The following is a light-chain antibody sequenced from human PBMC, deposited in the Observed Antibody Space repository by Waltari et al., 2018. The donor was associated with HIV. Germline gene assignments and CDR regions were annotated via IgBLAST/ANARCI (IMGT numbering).Light chain of an antibody. V-gene: IGLV1-44*01. J-gene: IGLJ3*02. CDR3: ASWDASLNGWV. CDR1: PSNSGIKT. Sequence: QSVVPQPPSVSGTPGQPVTISCSGSPSNSGIKTLTWYQHPPGTAPKRLIYGNYQRPSGVPDRFSASKSGTSASLAISGLQSEDEADYYCASWDASLNGWVFGGGTKLTVL. CDR2: GNY.